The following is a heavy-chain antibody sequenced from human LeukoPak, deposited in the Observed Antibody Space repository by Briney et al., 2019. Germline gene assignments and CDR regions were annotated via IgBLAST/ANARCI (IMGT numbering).Heavy chain of an antibody. CDR2: IGARYGST. D-gene: IGHD6-13*01. CDR3: AKQSAGSAAWYSLHYDF. CDR1: GFNFSTYA. J-gene: IGHJ4*02. V-gene: IGHV3-23*01. Sequence: AGGSLRLSCAASGFNFSTYAMSWVRQAPGKGLEWVSCIGARYGSTFYADSVKGRFTISRDNSKNTLYLQMNSLRAEDTAVYFCAKQSAGSAAWYSLHYDFWGQGTLVTVSS.